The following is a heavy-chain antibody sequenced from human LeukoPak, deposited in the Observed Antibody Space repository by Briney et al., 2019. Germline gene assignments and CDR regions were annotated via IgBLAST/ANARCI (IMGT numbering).Heavy chain of an antibody. CDR1: GFTFSSYA. CDR2: ISSGGGNT. V-gene: IGHV3-23*01. J-gene: IGHJ4*02. CDR3: AKGREWLSGGFDY. D-gene: IGHD3-3*01. Sequence: GGSLRLSCAASGFTFSSYAMNWVRQAPGKGLEWVSGISSGGGNTYYADSVKGRVTISRDNSKNTLYLQMNSLRAEDTAVYYCAKGREWLSGGFDYWGQGTLVTVSS.